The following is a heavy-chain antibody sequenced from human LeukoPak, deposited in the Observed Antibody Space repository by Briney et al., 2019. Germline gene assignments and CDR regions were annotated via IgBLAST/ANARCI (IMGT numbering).Heavy chain of an antibody. D-gene: IGHD1-26*01. CDR2: IAYDGSIK. V-gene: IGHV3-30*04. CDR1: GFTFSSYA. CDR3: ARDLIVGAPDYFDY. Sequence: GGSLRLSCVASGFTFSSYAMHWVRQAPGKGLEWVTVIAYDGSIKYYADSVKGRFTISRDDSKNTLYLQMNSLRAEDTDVYYCARDLIVGAPDYFDYWGQGTLVTVSS. J-gene: IGHJ4*02.